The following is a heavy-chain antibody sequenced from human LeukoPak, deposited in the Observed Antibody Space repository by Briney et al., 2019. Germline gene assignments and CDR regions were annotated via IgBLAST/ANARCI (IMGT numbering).Heavy chain of an antibody. V-gene: IGHV4-39*07. CDR3: ARAGYSYADRFDY. Sequence: SETLSLTCTVSGGSLSSSSYYWGWIRQPPGKGLEWIGSIYYSGSTYYNPSLKSRVTISVDTSKNQFSLKLSSVTAADTAVYYCARAGYSYADRFDYWGQGTLVTVSS. CDR1: GGSLSSSSYY. J-gene: IGHJ4*02. CDR2: IYYSGST. D-gene: IGHD5-18*01.